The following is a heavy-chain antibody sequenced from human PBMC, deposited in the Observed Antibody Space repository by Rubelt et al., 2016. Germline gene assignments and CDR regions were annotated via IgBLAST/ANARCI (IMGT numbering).Heavy chain of an antibody. CDR1: GLTVSSNY. D-gene: IGHD4-17*01. Sequence: EVQLVESGGGLVHPGGSLRLSCAASGLTVSSNYMSWIRQAPGKGLEWVSSIYSTGSTYYVDSVKGRFTMSRDNSQKTLYLQMNSLRAEDTALYYWAMTTVNYYYHGMDVWGQGTTVTVSS. CDR2: IYSTGST. J-gene: IGHJ6*02. V-gene: IGHV3-53*04. CDR3: AMTTVNYYYHGMDV.